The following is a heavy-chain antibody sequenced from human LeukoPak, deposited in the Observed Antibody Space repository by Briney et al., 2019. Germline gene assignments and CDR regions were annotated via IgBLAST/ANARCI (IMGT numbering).Heavy chain of an antibody. J-gene: IGHJ4*02. CDR2: IKEDGSEK. Sequence: PGGSLRLSCAASGFSFSGYWMTWVRQAPGKGLEWVANIKEDGSEKYYADFVKGRFTISRDNAKNSLDLQMNSLRAEDTAVYYCAGRGSADYWGQGTLVTVSS. V-gene: IGHV3-7*03. D-gene: IGHD1-26*01. CDR3: AGRGSADY. CDR1: GFSFSGYW.